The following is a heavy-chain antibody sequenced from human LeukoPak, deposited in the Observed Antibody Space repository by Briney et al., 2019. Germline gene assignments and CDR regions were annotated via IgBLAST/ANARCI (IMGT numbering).Heavy chain of an antibody. J-gene: IGHJ4*02. CDR1: GGSISSYY. CDR2: IYYSGST. CDR3: ARHGLRAWELPSFDY. D-gene: IGHD1-26*01. V-gene: IGHV4-59*08. Sequence: PSETLSLTCTVSGGSISSYYWSWIRQPPGKGLEWIGYIYYSGSTNYNPSLKSRVTMSVDTSKNQFSLKLSSVTAADTAVYYCARHGLRAWELPSFDYWGQGTLVTVSS.